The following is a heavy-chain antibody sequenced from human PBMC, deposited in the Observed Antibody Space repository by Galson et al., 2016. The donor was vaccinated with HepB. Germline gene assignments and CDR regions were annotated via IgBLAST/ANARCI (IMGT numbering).Heavy chain of an antibody. CDR2: INTDGRGI. D-gene: IGHD5-24*01. V-gene: IGHV3-74*03. J-gene: IGHJ5*01. CDR3: ARGRSMDWFDS. CDR1: GFTFSNYC. Sequence: SLRLSCAASGFTFSNYCMPWVRQAPGKGLVCVSRINTDGRGIPYADSVKGRFTISRDNAKNTLYLQMNSLRAEDTAVYYCARGRSMDWFDSWGQGTLVTVSS.